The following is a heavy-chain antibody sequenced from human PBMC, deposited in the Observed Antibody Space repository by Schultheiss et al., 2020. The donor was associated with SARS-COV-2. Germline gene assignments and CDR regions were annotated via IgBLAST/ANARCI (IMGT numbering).Heavy chain of an antibody. J-gene: IGHJ5*02. Sequence: SETLSLTCAVYGGSFSGYYWSWIRQPPGKGLEWIGEINHSGSTNYNPSLKSRVTISVDTSKNQFSLKLSSVTAADTAVYYCARRLDTAMVTSWFDPWGQGTLVTVSS. CDR3: ARRLDTAMVTSWFDP. V-gene: IGHV4-34*01. D-gene: IGHD5-18*01. CDR1: GGSFSGYY. CDR2: INHSGST.